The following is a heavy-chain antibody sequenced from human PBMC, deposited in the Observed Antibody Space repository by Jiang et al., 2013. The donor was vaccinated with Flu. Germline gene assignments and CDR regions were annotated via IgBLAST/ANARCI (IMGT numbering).Heavy chain of an antibody. CDR1: GFTFGDYA. D-gene: IGHD3-3*01. CDR2: IRSKAYGGTT. CDR3: TRFRGLSYDNAAFDY. V-gene: IGHV3-49*03. J-gene: IGHJ4*02. Sequence: LVQPGRSLRLSCTASGFTFGDYAMSWFRQAPGKGLEWVGFIRSKAYGGTTEYAASVKGRFTISRDDSKSIAYLQMNSLKTEDTAVYYCTRFRGLSYDNAAFDYWGQGTLVTVSS.